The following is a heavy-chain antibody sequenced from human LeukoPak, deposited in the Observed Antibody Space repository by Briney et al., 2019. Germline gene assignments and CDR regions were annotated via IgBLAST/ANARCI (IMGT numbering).Heavy chain of an antibody. V-gene: IGHV5-51*01. CDR1: GYSFATYW. CDR3: ARHRTTYYYDY. CDR2: IYPDDSDT. D-gene: IGHD1-14*01. J-gene: IGHJ4*02. Sequence: GESLKISCKGSGYSFATYWIAWVRQMPGKGLEWMGIIYPDDSDTRYSPSFQGQVTMSADKSISTAYLQWSSLKASDTVMYYCARHRTTYYYDYWGQGTLVTVSS.